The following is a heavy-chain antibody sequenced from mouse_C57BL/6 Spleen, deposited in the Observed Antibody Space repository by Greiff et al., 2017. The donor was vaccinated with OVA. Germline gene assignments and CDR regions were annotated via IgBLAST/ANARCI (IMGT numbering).Heavy chain of an antibody. CDR2: INPSTGGT. Sequence: VQLKESGPELVKPGASVKISCKASGYSFTGYYMNWVKQSPEKSLEWIGEINPSTGGTTYNQKFKAKATLTVDKSSSTAYMQLKSLTSEDSAVYYWARGGYRKGAMDYWGQGTSVTVSS. CDR1: GYSFTGYY. V-gene: IGHV1-42*01. CDR3: ARGGYRKGAMDY. J-gene: IGHJ4*01. D-gene: IGHD2-14*01.